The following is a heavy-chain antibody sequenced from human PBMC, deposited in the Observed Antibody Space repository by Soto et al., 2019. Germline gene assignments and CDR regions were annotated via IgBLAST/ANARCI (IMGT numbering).Heavy chain of an antibody. V-gene: IGHV3-23*01. Sequence: PGGSLRLSCAASGLAFNNYAMSWVRQPPGKGLEWIPAISASDGSTYYADSVKGRFTISRDNSKNTLYLQMSSLRAEDTAVYYCASPPRPTLADNIFDYWGQGTLVTVSS. CDR1: GLAFNNYA. D-gene: IGHD1-20*01. CDR3: ASPPRPTLADNIFDY. CDR2: ISASDGST. J-gene: IGHJ4*02.